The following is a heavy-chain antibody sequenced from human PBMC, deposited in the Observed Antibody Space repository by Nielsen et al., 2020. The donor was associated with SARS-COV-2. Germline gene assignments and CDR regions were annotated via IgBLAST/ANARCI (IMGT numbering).Heavy chain of an antibody. CDR3: ARDTHTGYSSGWHFDY. CDR2: IYYSGST. CDR1: GGSISSGGYY. Sequence: LRLSCTVSGGSISSGGYYWSWIRQHPGKGLEWIGYIYYSGSTYYNPSLKSRVTISVDTSKNQFSLKLSSVTAADTAVYYCARDTHTGYSSGWHFDYWGQGTLVIVSS. D-gene: IGHD6-19*01. J-gene: IGHJ4*02. V-gene: IGHV4-31*03.